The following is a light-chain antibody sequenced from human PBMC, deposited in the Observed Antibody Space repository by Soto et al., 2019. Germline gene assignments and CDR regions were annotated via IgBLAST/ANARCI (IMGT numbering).Light chain of an antibody. J-gene: IGLJ2*01. CDR3: SSYTSSSNYVV. CDR2: DVT. V-gene: IGLV2-14*03. Sequence: QYALTQPASVSGSPGQSITISCTGTSSDVGGYDYVSWYQHHPGKAPKLMIYDVTNRPSGVSNRFSGSKSGNTASLTISGLQAEDAADYYCSSYTSSSNYVVFGGGTQLTVL. CDR1: SSDVGGYDY.